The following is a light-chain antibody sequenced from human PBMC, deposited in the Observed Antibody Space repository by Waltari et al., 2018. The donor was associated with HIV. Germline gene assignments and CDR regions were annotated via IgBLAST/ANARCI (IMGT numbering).Light chain of an antibody. CDR3: CSYAGSSTWV. Sequence: QSALTQPASVSGSPGQSLTISCTGTSSDVRGYNYLPCYPQHPGKAPKLIIYDVSKRPSGVSNRFSGSKSGNTASLTISGLQAEDEADYYCCSYAGSSTWVFGGGTKLTVL. CDR2: DVS. J-gene: IGLJ3*02. CDR1: SSDVRGYNY. V-gene: IGLV2-23*02.